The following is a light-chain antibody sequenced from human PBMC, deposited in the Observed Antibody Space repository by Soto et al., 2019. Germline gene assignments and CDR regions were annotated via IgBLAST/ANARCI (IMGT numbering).Light chain of an antibody. CDR1: DSNIGWNY. CDR3: ATWDDSLSGVI. Sequence: QSVLTQAPSASGTPGQRVTISCSGSDSNIGWNYVYWYQKFPGAAPRLLIYHINERPSGVPGRFSGSKSGTSASLAISGLRSEDEAEYYCATWDDSLSGVIFGGGTKLTVL. J-gene: IGLJ2*01. CDR2: HIN. V-gene: IGLV1-47*02.